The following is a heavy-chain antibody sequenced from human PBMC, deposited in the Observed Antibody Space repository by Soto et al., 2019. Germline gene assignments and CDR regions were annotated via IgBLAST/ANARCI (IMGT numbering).Heavy chain of an antibody. Sequence: GGSLRLSCAASGFTFSSYAMSWVRQAPGEGLEWVSAVSRSGDNTYHADSVKGRFTISRDNSKNTLYLQMNSLRADDTAVYYCTTVFEYWGQGTLVTVSS. J-gene: IGHJ4*02. D-gene: IGHD1-1*01. CDR2: VSRSGDNT. CDR1: GFTFSSYA. CDR3: TTVFEY. V-gene: IGHV3-23*01.